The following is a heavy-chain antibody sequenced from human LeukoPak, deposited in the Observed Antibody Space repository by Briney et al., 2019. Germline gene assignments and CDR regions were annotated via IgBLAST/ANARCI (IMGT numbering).Heavy chain of an antibody. CDR3: AKEYSSGWYGIYAFDI. CDR1: GGTFSSYA. D-gene: IGHD6-19*01. CDR2: IIPIFGTA. Sequence: SVKVSCKASGGTFSSYAISWVRQAPGQGLEWIGGIIPIFGTANYAQKFQGRVTITTDESTSTAYMELSSLRSEDTAVYYCAKEYSSGWYGIYAFDIWGQGTMVTVSS. J-gene: IGHJ3*02. V-gene: IGHV1-69*05.